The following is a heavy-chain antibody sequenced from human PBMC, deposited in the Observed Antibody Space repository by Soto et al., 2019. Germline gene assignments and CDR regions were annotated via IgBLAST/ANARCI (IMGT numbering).Heavy chain of an antibody. CDR2: VYYSGTT. V-gene: IGHV4-30-4*01. CDR3: ARETVDSFDSSGYPDS. D-gene: IGHD3-22*01. Sequence: QVQLQESGPGLVKASQTLSLTCTVSGGSINNYKNYWSWIRQPPGKGLEWIGYVYYSGTTHYNPSLKSRLTMSIDTSKNQFSLNLTSVIAADAAVYYCARETVDSFDSSGYPDSWGQGTLVTVSP. J-gene: IGHJ4*02. CDR1: GGSINNYKNY.